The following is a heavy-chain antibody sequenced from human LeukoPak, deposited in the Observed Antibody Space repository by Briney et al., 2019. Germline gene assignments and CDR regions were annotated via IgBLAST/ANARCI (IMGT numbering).Heavy chain of an antibody. CDR2: IYYSGST. Sequence: SETLSLTCTVSGGSISSSSNYWGWIRQPPGKGLEWIGSIYYSGSTYYNPSLKSRVTISVDTSKNQFSLKLSSVTAADTAVYYCARDSLVEPLRTGDGYKLGTLDYWGQGTLVTVSS. D-gene: IGHD5-24*01. CDR1: GGSISSSSNY. V-gene: IGHV4-39*07. CDR3: ARDSLVEPLRTGDGYKLGTLDY. J-gene: IGHJ4*02.